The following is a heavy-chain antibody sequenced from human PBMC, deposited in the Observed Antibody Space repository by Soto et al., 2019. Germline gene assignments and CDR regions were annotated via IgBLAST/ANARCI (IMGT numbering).Heavy chain of an antibody. V-gene: IGHV3-30-3*01. J-gene: IGHJ4*02. CDR1: GFTFSSYA. D-gene: IGHD4-17*01. CDR2: ISYDGSNK. Sequence: GGSLRLSCAASGFTFSSYAMHWVRQAPGKGLEWVAVISYDGSNKYYADSVKGRFTISRDNSKNTLYLQMNSLRAEDTAVYYCARDLDYGDHPYFDYWGQGTLVTVSS. CDR3: ARDLDYGDHPYFDY.